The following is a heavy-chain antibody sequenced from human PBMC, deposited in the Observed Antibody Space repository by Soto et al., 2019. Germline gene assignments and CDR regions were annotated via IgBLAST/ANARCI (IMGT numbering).Heavy chain of an antibody. Sequence: EVQLVESGGCLVQPGGSLRLSCAASGFTFSSYWMYWVRQAPGKGLVWVSRTNSDGSDTSYADSVKGRFTISRDNAKNTLYLQMNSLRAEDTAVYYCARDRGWSLFDYWGQGTLVTVSS. CDR1: GFTFSSYW. CDR3: ARDRGWSLFDY. D-gene: IGHD6-19*01. CDR2: TNSDGSDT. V-gene: IGHV3-74*01. J-gene: IGHJ4*02.